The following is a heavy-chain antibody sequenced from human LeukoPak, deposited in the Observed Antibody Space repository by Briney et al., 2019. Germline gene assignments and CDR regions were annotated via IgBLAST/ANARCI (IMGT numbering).Heavy chain of an antibody. Sequence: GASVKVSCKASGGTFSSYAISWVRQAPGQGLEWMGRIIPIFGTANYAQTFQGRVTITTDETPSTAYMELSSLRSEDTAVYYCARAFSYYYYMDVWGKGTTVTVSS. V-gene: IGHV1-69*05. J-gene: IGHJ6*03. CDR1: GGTFSSYA. CDR3: ARAFSYYYYMDV. CDR2: IIPIFGTA.